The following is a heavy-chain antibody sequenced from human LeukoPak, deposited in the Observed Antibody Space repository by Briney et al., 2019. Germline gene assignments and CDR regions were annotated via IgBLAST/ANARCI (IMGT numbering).Heavy chain of an antibody. V-gene: IGHV3-23*01. CDR1: GFTFSSYA. CDR2: ISGCGGST. CDR3: AKGITMVRGASFYGMDV. Sequence: GGSLRLSCAASGFTFSSYAMSWVRQAPGKGLEWVSAISGCGGSTYYADSVKGRFTISRDNSKNTLYLQMNSLRAEDTAVYYCAKGITMVRGASFYGMDVWGQGTTVTVSS. J-gene: IGHJ6*02. D-gene: IGHD3-10*01.